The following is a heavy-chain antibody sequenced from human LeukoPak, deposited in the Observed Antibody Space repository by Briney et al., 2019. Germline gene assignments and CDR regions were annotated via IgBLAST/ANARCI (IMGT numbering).Heavy chain of an antibody. CDR1: GGCIRRGGYY. D-gene: IGHD2-2*01. CDR3: ARVSRIVPAAISSYYYYGMDV. J-gene: IGHJ6*02. CDR2: IYYSGST. Sequence: SQTLSLTCPVSGGCIRRGGYYWSLIRQHPGKGLEWIGYIYYSGSTYYNPSLKSRVTISVDTSKNQFSLKLSSVTAADTAVYYCARVSRIVPAAISSYYYYGMDVWGQGTTVTVSS. V-gene: IGHV4-31*03.